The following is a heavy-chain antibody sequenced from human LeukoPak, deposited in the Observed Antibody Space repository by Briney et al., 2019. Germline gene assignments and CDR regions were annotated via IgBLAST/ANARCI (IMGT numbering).Heavy chain of an antibody. CDR2: IIPIFGTA. V-gene: IGHV1-69*13. D-gene: IGHD3-10*01. J-gene: IGHJ3*01. Sequence: ASVKVSCKASGGTFSSYAISWVRQAPGQGLEWMGGIIPIFGTANYAQKFQGRVTITADESTSTAYMELSSLRSEDTAVYYCAKPSNYYGSATDAFDFWGQGTMVTVTS. CDR1: GGTFSSYA. CDR3: AKPSNYYGSATDAFDF.